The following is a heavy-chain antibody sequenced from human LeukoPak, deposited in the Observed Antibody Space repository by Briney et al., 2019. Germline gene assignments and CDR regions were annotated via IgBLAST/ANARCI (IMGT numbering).Heavy chain of an antibody. V-gene: IGHV3-74*01. Sequence: GGSLRLSCAASGFTFSSYWMHWVRQAPGKGLVWVSRISTDGSSTTYADSVEGRFTISRDNVKNTLFLQMNSLRAEDTAVYYCASYLTSIPSGMDVWGQGTTVTVSS. CDR1: GFTFSSYW. J-gene: IGHJ6*02. CDR3: ASYLTSIPSGMDV. CDR2: ISTDGSST. D-gene: IGHD2/OR15-2a*01.